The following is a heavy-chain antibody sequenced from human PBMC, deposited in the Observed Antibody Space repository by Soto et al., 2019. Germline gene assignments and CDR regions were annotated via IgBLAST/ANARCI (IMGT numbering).Heavy chain of an antibody. CDR2: IIPVLNIT. D-gene: IGHD2-21*01. V-gene: IGHV1-69*02. J-gene: IGHJ4*02. CDR1: GASFTTYT. CDR3: AMEINGVHCGHDCGVIFDY. Sequence: QVQLVQSGAEVKRPGSSVKVSCEASGASFTTYTVTWVRQAPGKGLEWMGRIIPVLNITKYAQNFQGRVTFTADISSSSAYMELSSMKSEDTAVYFCAMEINGVHCGHDCGVIFDYWGQGTLVTVSS.